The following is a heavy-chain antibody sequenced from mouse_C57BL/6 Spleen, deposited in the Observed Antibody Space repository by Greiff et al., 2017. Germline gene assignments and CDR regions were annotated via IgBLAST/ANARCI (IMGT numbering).Heavy chain of an antibody. CDR3: ARSGYYGSSSFAY. J-gene: IGHJ3*01. Sequence: QVQLQQSGAELVKPGASVKISCKASGYAFSSYWMNWVKQRPGKGLEWIGQIYPGDGDTNYNGKFKGKATLTADKSSSTAYMQLSSLTSEDSAVXFCARSGYYGSSSFAYWGQGTLVTVSA. CDR1: GYAFSSYW. V-gene: IGHV1-80*01. D-gene: IGHD1-1*01. CDR2: IYPGDGDT.